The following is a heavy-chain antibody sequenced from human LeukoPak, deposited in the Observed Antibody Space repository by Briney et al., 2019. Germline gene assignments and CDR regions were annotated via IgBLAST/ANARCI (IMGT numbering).Heavy chain of an antibody. CDR1: GFTFSTYA. CDR2: IRGSGGTT. D-gene: IGHD6-19*01. Sequence: GGSLRLSCGASGFTFSTYAMSWVRQAPGKGLEWVSAIRGSGGTTYYAESVKGRFTISRDNSKNTLYLQMNSLRVEDTAVYYCARGSSDWYGPFDYWGQGTLVTVS. CDR3: ARGSSDWYGPFDY. V-gene: IGHV3-23*01. J-gene: IGHJ4*02.